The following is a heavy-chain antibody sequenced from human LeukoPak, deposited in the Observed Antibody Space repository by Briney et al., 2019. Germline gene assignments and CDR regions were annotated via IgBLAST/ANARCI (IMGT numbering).Heavy chain of an antibody. J-gene: IGHJ6*03. D-gene: IGHD2-8*01. CDR3: ARGMVTPRYYYMDV. Sequence: SETLSLTCAVSGGSISSSNWWSWVRQPPGKGLEWIGEIYHSGSTNYNPSLKSRVTISVDKSKNQFSLKLSSVTAADTAVYYCARGMVTPRYYYMDVWGKGTTVTVSS. CDR2: IYHSGST. V-gene: IGHV4-4*02. CDR1: GGSISSSNW.